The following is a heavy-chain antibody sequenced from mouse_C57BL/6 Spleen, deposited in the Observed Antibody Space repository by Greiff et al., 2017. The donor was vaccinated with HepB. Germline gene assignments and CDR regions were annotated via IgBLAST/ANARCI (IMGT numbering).Heavy chain of an antibody. V-gene: IGHV5-16*01. D-gene: IGHD2-3*01. CDR2: INYDGSST. Sequence: EVHLVESEGGLVQPGSSMKLSCTASGFTFSDYYMAWVRQVPEKGLEWVANINYDGSSTYYLDSLKSRFIISRDNAKNILYLQMSSLKSEDTATYYCARDLYDGYYNWYFDVWGTGTTVTVSS. J-gene: IGHJ1*03. CDR1: GFTFSDYY. CDR3: ARDLYDGYYNWYFDV.